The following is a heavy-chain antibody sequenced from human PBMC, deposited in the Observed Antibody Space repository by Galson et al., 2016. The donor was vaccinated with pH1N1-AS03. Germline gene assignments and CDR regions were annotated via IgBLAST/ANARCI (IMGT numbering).Heavy chain of an antibody. D-gene: IGHD3-9*01. Sequence: SVKVSCKASGYTFTSHGIIWVRQAPGQGLECMGWLTTSTGDPTYAQGFTGRFAFSLDTSVSTAYLQIDSLKADDTAVYYCARGHMSLSGCWVSWGQGTLGTVSS. J-gene: IGHJ5*02. V-gene: IGHV7-4-1*01. CDR2: LTTSTGDP. CDR1: GYTFTSHG. CDR3: ARGHMSLSGCWVS.